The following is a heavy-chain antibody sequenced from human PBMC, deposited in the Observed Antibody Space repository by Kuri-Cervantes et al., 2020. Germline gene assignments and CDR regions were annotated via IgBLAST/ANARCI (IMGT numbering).Heavy chain of an antibody. D-gene: IGHD5-18*01. Sequence: GGSLRLSCAASGFTVSSNYMSWVRQAPGKGLEWVAVISYDGSNKYYADSVKGRFTISRDNSKNTLYLQMNSLRAEDTAVYYCAKVDTAIIDYWGQGTLVTVSS. CDR2: ISYDGSNK. V-gene: IGHV3-30*18. CDR1: GFTVSSNY. CDR3: AKVDTAIIDY. J-gene: IGHJ4*02.